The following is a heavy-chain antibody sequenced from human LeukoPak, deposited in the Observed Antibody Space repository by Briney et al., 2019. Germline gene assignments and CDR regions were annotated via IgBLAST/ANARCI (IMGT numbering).Heavy chain of an antibody. V-gene: IGHV1-8*02. CDR2: MNPNSGNT. Sequence: GASVKVSCKASGYTFTSYYMHWVRQATGQGLEWMGWMNPNSGNTGYAQKFQGRVTMTRNTSISTAYMELSSLRSEDTAVYYCARAVGGSGSYYDPPRYWYFDLWGRGTLVTVSS. CDR1: GYTFTSYY. J-gene: IGHJ2*01. D-gene: IGHD3-10*01. CDR3: ARAVGGSGSYYDPPRYWYFDL.